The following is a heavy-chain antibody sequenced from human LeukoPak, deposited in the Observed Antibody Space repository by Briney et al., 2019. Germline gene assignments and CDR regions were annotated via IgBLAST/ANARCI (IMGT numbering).Heavy chain of an antibody. J-gene: IGHJ4*02. Sequence: GGSLRLPCAASGFTFSSYAMHWVRQAPGKGLEWVAFISYDGSTKWYADSVKGRFTISRDNSKNTLYLQMNSLRAEDTAVYYCAREFGSGSSFDYWGLGTLVTVSS. V-gene: IGHV3-30*04. CDR1: GFTFSSYA. CDR3: AREFGSGSSFDY. D-gene: IGHD3-10*01. CDR2: ISYDGSTK.